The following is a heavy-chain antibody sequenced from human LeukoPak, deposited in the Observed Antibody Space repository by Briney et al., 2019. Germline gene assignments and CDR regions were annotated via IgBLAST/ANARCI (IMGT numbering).Heavy chain of an antibody. CDR3: ARTPDGADY. V-gene: IGHV3-7*01. J-gene: IGHJ4*02. CDR1: GFTFINFA. CDR2: IKQDGTEI. Sequence: GGSLRLSCAASGFTFINFAMTWFRQAPGKGLEWVANIKQDGTEIFYVDSVRGRFIISRDNAENSLYLQMNSLRVEDTAVYYCARTPDGADYWGQGTLVTVSS. D-gene: IGHD3-10*01.